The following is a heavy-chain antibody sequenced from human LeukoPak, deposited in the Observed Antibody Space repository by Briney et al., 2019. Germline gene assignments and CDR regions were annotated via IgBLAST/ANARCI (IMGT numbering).Heavy chain of an antibody. CDR2: IYSGGST. J-gene: IGHJ4*02. D-gene: IGHD3-16*01. Sequence: GGSLRLSCAASGFTFSSYGMHWVRQAPGKGLEWVSVIYSGGSTYYADSVKGRFTISRDNSKNTLYLQMNSLRAEDTAVYYCARAGPYDGFDYWGQGTLVTVSS. CDR1: GFTFSSYG. CDR3: ARAGPYDGFDY. V-gene: IGHV3-53*01.